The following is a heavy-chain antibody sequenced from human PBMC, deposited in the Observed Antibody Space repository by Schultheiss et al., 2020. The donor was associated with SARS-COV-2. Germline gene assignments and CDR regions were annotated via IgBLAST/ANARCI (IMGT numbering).Heavy chain of an antibody. CDR2: MNPNSGNT. D-gene: IGHD2-2*01. CDR1: GYTFTSYD. CDR3: ARPSVVVPAAIGPFDY. Sequence: ASVKVSCKASGYTFTSYDINWVRQATGQGLEWMGWMNPNSGNTGYAQKFQGRVTMTRDTSISTAYMELSSLRSEDTAVYYCARPSVVVPAAIGPFDYWGQGTLVTVSS. V-gene: IGHV1-8*01. J-gene: IGHJ4*02.